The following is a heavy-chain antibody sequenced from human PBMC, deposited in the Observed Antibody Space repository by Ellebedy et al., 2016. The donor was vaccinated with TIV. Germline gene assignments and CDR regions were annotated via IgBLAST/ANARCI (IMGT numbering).Heavy chain of an antibody. J-gene: IGHJ4*02. CDR3: ARELYAGAHYCSDY. D-gene: IGHD2-15*01. CDR1: GFTFSTYG. V-gene: IGHV3-33*01. CDR2: IWYDGSNK. Sequence: GESLKISCAASGFTFSTYGMHWVRQAPGKGLEWVAVIWYDGSNKYYADSVKGRFTISRDNSKNTLYLQMNSLRAEDTAVYYCARELYAGAHYCSDYWGQGTLVTVSS.